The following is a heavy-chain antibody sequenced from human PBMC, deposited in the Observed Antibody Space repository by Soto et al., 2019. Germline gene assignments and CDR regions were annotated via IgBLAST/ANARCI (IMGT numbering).Heavy chain of an antibody. V-gene: IGHV4-39*01. Sequence: SSETLSLTCTVSGGSISSSSYYWGWIRQPPGKGLEWIGSIYYSGSTYYNPSLKSRVTISVDTSKNQFSLKLSSVTAADTAVYYCARHRWGLVPAAEIDYWGQGTLVTVSS. D-gene: IGHD2-2*01. CDR3: ARHRWGLVPAAEIDY. J-gene: IGHJ4*02. CDR1: GGSISSSSYY. CDR2: IYYSGST.